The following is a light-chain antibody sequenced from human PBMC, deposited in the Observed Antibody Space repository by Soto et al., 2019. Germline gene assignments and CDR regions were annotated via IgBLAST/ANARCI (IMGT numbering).Light chain of an antibody. J-gene: IGKJ4*01. Sequence: EIVLTQSPATLSLSPGERATLSCRASQSVSSQLAWYQQKPGQAPRLLMYDASNRATGIPDRFSGSGSGTDFTLTICSLEPEDFAVYYWQQSSDWPLTFVGWTKVEIK. CDR3: QQSSDWPLT. CDR1: QSVSSQ. CDR2: DAS. V-gene: IGKV3-11*01.